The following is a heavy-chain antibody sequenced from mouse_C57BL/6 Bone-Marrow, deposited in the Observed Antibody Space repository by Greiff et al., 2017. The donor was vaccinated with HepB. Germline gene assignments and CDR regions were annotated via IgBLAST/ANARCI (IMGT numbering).Heavy chain of an antibody. CDR1: GFNINDTY. CDR2: IYPANGNT. CDR3: ATSPSFAY. J-gene: IGHJ3*01. Sequence: VQLQQSGADLVKPGASVKLSCIVSGFNINDTYMYWVKQRPEQGLEWIGKIYPANGNTKYDPKFQGKATITANTSSNPAYLQLSSLTSEDTAVYYCATSPSFAYWGQGTLVTVSA. V-gene: IGHV14-3*02.